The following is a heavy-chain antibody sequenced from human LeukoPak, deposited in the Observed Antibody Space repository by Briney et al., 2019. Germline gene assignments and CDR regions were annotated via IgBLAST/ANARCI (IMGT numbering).Heavy chain of an antibody. CDR3: AKGQELDDGVFDS. V-gene: IGHV3-23*01. Sequence: PGESLRLSCAASGFTFSSIAMTWVRQAPGKGLEWVSTIRSNEKTTYNADSVKGRFTISRDNSKKTLYLQLNSLRVEDTAIYYCAKGQELDDGVFDSWGQGTLVTVSS. D-gene: IGHD1-1*01. CDR2: IRSNEKTT. J-gene: IGHJ4*02. CDR1: GFTFSSIA.